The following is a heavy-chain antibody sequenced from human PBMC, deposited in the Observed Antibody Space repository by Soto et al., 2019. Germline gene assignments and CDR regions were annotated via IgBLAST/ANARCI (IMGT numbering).Heavy chain of an antibody. D-gene: IGHD3-3*02. V-gene: IGHV5-10-1*01. CDR1: GYSFTSYW. CDR2: IDPSDSYN. J-gene: IGHJ5*02. CDR3: ARHLWFET. Sequence: HGESLKISCKGSGYSFTSYWISWVRQMGGRGLEWMGRIDPSDSYNNYSPSFQGHVTISADKSISTAYTQWSSLKASDTAMYYCARHLWFETWGKGTMVTVSS.